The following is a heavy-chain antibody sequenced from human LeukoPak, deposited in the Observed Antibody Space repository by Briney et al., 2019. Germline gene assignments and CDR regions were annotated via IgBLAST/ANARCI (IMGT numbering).Heavy chain of an antibody. Sequence: SETLSLTCAVYGGSFSGYYWSWIRQPPGKGLEWIGEINHSGSTNYNPSLKSRVTISVDTSKNQFSLKLSSVTAADTAVYYCARGGPSGSYPTHFDYWGQGTLVTVSS. CDR3: ARGGPSGSYPTHFDY. CDR2: INHSGST. V-gene: IGHV4-34*01. CDR1: GGSFSGYY. J-gene: IGHJ4*02. D-gene: IGHD1-26*01.